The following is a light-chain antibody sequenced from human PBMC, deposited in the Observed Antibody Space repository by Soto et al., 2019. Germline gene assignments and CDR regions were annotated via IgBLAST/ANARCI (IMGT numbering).Light chain of an antibody. Sequence: EIVLTQSPATLSLSPGERATLSCRASQSVSNYLAWYQQKPGQAPRLLIYDASNRATGIPARFSGSGSGTDFTLTISTLEPEDFVVYYCQQHINRLSFGGGTKVEIK. J-gene: IGKJ4*01. CDR1: QSVSNY. CDR2: DAS. V-gene: IGKV3-11*01. CDR3: QQHINRLS.